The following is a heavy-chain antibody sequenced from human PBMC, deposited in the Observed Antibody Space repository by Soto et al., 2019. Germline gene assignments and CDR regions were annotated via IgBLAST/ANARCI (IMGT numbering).Heavy chain of an antibody. CDR2: IIPIFGTA. D-gene: IGHD3-22*01. Sequence: SVKVSCKASGGTFSSYAISWVRQAPGQGLEWMGGIIPIFGTANYAQKFQGRVTITADESTSTAYMELSSLRSEDTAVYYCARTERKRNFYDSSGYYSFAYWGQGTLVTVSS. V-gene: IGHV1-69*13. CDR1: GGTFSSYA. J-gene: IGHJ4*02. CDR3: ARTERKRNFYDSSGYYSFAY.